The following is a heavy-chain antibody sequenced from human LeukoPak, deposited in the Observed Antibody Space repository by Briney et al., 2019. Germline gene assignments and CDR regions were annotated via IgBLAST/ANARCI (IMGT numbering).Heavy chain of an antibody. D-gene: IGHD2-2*01. CDR2: IYPGESHI. J-gene: IGHJ4*02. V-gene: IGHV5-51*01. CDR3: ARHFSVDSTSSHFDY. CDR1: GYSFTTYW. Sequence: GESLKISCKASGYSFTTYWIGWVRQLPGKGLEWMGFIYPGESHIRYSPSFQGQVTISADKSISTANLQWSSLKASDTAMYYCARHFSVDSTSSHFDYWGQGTWVTVSS.